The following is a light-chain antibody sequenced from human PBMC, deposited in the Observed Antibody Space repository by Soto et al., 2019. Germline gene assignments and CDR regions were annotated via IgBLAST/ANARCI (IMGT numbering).Light chain of an antibody. V-gene: IGLV2-14*01. CDR2: EVS. CDR1: SSDVGGYNY. J-gene: IGLJ1*01. CDR3: SSYTGSSALVYV. Sequence: QSVLTQPASVSGSPGQSITISCTGTSSDVGGYNYVSWYQQHPGKAPKLMIYEVSNRPSGVSNRFSGSKSGNTASLTISGLQAEDEADYYCSSYTGSSALVYVFGDGTKVTVL.